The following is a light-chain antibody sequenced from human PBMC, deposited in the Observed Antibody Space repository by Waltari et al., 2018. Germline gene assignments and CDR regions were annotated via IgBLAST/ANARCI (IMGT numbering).Light chain of an antibody. Sequence: DIVMTQSPDSLAVSLGERATIKCKSSQSVLYSSNNRNYLTWYQQKPGQPPKLLIYWASIRESWVPDRFSGSGSWTDFTLTISSLQAEDVAVYYCQQYYTTPLTFGGGTKVEIK. V-gene: IGKV4-1*01. J-gene: IGKJ4*01. CDR3: QQYYTTPLT. CDR1: QSVLYSSNNRNY. CDR2: WAS.